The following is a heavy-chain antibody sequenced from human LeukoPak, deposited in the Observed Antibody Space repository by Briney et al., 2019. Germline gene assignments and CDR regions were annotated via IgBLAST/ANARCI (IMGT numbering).Heavy chain of an antibody. Sequence: ASVKVSCKASGYTFTGYYMHWVRQAPGQGLEWMGWINPNSGGTNYAQKFQGRVTMTRDTSISTAYMELSRLRSDDTAVYYCARGGGGFWSGYYTTYDAFDIWGQGTMVTVSS. CDR1: GYTFTGYY. J-gene: IGHJ3*02. CDR2: INPNSGGT. D-gene: IGHD3-3*01. CDR3: ARGGGGFWSGYYTTYDAFDI. V-gene: IGHV1-2*02.